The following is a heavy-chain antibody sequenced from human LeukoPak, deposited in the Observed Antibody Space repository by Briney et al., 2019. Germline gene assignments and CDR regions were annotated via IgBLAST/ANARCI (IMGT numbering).Heavy chain of an antibody. V-gene: IGHV3-48*04. CDR3: ARVRGPTVTTMYFDY. J-gene: IGHJ4*02. D-gene: IGHD4-17*01. CDR1: GFIFRSHG. CDR2: ISPGGNTI. Sequence: GSLRLSCAGSGFIFRSHGMIWVRQAPGRGLEWVSYISPGGNTIYHADSMKGRFTVSRDDAKNSLSLHMNSLRAEDTAVYYCARVRGPTVTTMYFDYWGQGTLVTVSS.